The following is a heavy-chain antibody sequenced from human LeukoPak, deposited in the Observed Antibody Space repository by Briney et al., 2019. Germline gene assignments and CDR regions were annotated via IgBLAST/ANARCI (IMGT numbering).Heavy chain of an antibody. J-gene: IGHJ5*02. V-gene: IGHV3-30-3*01. CDR3: ARAIKGFGSGSYWSNNWFDP. CDR2: ISDDGTNK. CDR1: GFPFSTFP. D-gene: IGHD3-10*01. Sequence: GRSLRLSCAASGFPFSTFPMHWVRQAPGKGLEWVAAISDDGTNKYHADSVRGRVTISRDNSKNTLYVQMDSLTTEDTAVYYCARAIKGFGSGSYWSNNWFDPWGQGTLV.